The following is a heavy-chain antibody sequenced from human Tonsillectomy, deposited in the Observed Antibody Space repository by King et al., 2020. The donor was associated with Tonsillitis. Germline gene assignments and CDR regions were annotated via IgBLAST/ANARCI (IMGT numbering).Heavy chain of an antibody. V-gene: IGHV4-59*08. CDR1: GGSISSYY. D-gene: IGHD6-13*01. Sequence: HVQLQESGPGLVKPSETLSLTCTVSGGSISSYYWSWIRQPPGKGLEWIGYIYYSGSTNYNPSLKSRVTISVDTSKNQFSLKLGSVTAADTAVYYCARGEQQLDTSNYGMDVWGQGTTVTVSS. CDR2: IYYSGST. CDR3: ARGEQQLDTSNYGMDV. J-gene: IGHJ6*02.